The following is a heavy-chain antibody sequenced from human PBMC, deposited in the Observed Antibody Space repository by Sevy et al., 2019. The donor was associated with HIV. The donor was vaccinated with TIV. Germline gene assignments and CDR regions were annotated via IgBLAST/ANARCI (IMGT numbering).Heavy chain of an antibody. CDR3: AREGCSKPHDY. J-gene: IGHJ4*02. CDR1: GFNFNIYS. V-gene: IGHV3-23*01. CDR2: LSFGCGKI. Sequence: GESLKISCVASGFNFNIYSFSWVRQTPGKGLEWVSTLSFGCGKINYADSVQGRFTISRDDSKNTLYLEMNSLRVEDTAIYYCAREGCSKPHDYWGQGTLVNVSS. D-gene: IGHD3-10*02.